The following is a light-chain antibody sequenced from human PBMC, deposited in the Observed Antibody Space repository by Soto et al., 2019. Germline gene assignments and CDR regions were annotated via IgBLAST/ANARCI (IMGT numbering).Light chain of an antibody. Sequence: DIVLTQSPLSLPVTPGEPASISCRSSQSLLQSNGYNYLDWYLQKPGQSPQLLIYFGSNRASGVPDRFSGSGSGTYFTLKISRVEAEDVGVYYCMQALQTPPWTFGQGTKVEI. CDR3: MQALQTPPWT. CDR2: FGS. V-gene: IGKV2-28*01. CDR1: QSLLQSNGYNY. J-gene: IGKJ1*01.